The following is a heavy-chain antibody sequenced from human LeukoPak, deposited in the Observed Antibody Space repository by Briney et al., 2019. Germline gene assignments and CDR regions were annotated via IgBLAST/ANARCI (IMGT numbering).Heavy chain of an antibody. CDR1: GGSISSSSFY. Sequence: KASETLSLTCTVSGGSISSSSFYWAWIRQPPGKGLGWIASINYSGTTYYNPSLKSRVSISVDTSKNQFSLKLSSVTAADTVVYYCARRGAGLNWFDPWGQGTLVTVSS. CDR3: ARRGAGLNWFDP. J-gene: IGHJ5*02. V-gene: IGHV4-39*01. D-gene: IGHD3-10*01. CDR2: INYSGTT.